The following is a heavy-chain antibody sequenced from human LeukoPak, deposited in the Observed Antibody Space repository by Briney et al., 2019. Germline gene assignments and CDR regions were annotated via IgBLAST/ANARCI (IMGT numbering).Heavy chain of an antibody. D-gene: IGHD3-10*01. V-gene: IGHV3-74*01. J-gene: IGHJ4*02. CDR2: ITGEGSSA. CDR3: ARGYSGSGRTY. Sequence: GGSLRLSCAASGFTFSTFWMYWVRHAPGKGLMWVSRITGEGSSATYADSVKGRFTISRDNAKNTVYLQVNSLRAEDTAMYYCARGYSGSGRTYWGQGTLVTVSS. CDR1: GFTFSTFW.